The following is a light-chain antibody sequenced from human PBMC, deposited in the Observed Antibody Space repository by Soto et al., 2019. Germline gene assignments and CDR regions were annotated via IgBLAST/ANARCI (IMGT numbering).Light chain of an antibody. J-gene: IGKJ5*01. CDR2: GVS. CDR1: QSVAGN. CDR3: KHRNTWPPT. V-gene: IGKV3-15*01. Sequence: EIVMTQSPATLSVSPGETATLSCRASQSVAGNLAWYQQKPGQPPRLLIYGVSTRATGVPARFSGSGSGTDITLNISRLERAPFPTSYSKHRNTWPPTFGQGTRLEIK.